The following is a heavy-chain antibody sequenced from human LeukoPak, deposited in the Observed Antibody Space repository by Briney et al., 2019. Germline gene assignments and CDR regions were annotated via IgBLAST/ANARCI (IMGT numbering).Heavy chain of an antibody. D-gene: IGHD6-19*01. CDR3: ARLIDSGGWYHFDY. V-gene: IGHV5-10-1*01. CDR1: GYSFTSFW. J-gene: IGHJ4*02. Sequence: GESLKISCKGSGYSFTSFWISWGRQMPGKGLEWMGRIDSSESYTNYSPSFQGHVTISADKSISTAYLQWSSLKASDTAMYYCARLIDSGGWYHFDYWGQGTLVTVSS. CDR2: IDSSESYT.